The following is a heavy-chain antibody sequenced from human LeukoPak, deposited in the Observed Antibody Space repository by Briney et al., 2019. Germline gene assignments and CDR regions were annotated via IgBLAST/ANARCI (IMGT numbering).Heavy chain of an antibody. Sequence: ASVKVSCKASGYTFTGYYMHWVRQAPGQGLEWMGWINPNSGGTNYAQKFQGRVTMTRDTSISTAYMERSRLRSDDTAVYYCARWWELLTDYYYYYMDVWGKGTTVTVSS. D-gene: IGHD1-26*01. CDR3: ARWWELLTDYYYYYMDV. CDR2: INPNSGGT. J-gene: IGHJ6*03. CDR1: GYTFTGYY. V-gene: IGHV1-2*02.